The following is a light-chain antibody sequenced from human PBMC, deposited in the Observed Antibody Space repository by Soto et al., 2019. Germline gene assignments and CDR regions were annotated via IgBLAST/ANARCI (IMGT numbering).Light chain of an antibody. J-gene: IGKJ4*01. CDR3: QQYYRTPLS. V-gene: IGKV4-1*01. Sequence: DIVMTQSPDSLAVSLGERATINSKSSQSILYSSNNRNYLAWYQQKPGQPPKLLIYWASTRESGVPDRFSGSGSGTDFTLTISSLQAEDMAIYYCQQYYRTPLSFGGGSNVEIK. CDR1: QSILYSSNNRNY. CDR2: WAS.